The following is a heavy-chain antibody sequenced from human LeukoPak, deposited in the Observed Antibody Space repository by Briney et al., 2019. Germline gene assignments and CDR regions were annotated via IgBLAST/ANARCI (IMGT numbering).Heavy chain of an antibody. D-gene: IGHD3-9*01. V-gene: IGHV3-30*02. J-gene: IGHJ4*02. Sequence: GSLRLSCAASGFTFSSYGMHWVRQAPGKGLEWVAFIRYDGSNKYYADSVKGRFTISRDNSKNTLYLQMNSLRAEDTAVYYCAREGEADILTGYEFDYWGQGTLVTVSS. CDR2: IRYDGSNK. CDR3: AREGEADILTGYEFDY. CDR1: GFTFSSYG.